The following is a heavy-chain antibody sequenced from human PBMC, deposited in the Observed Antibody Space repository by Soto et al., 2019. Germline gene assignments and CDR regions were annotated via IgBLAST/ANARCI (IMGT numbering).Heavy chain of an antibody. CDR2: IYSGGRT. Sequence: GGSLRLSCAASGLTVSSNCMTWVRQAPGKGLQWVSVIYSGGRTYYADSVKGRFTISRDNSKNSLYLQMNSLRAEDTALYYCARYYYDAGGAFDIWGQGTMVTVSS. D-gene: IGHD3-22*01. CDR3: ARYYYDAGGAFDI. V-gene: IGHV3-53*01. J-gene: IGHJ3*02. CDR1: GLTVSSNC.